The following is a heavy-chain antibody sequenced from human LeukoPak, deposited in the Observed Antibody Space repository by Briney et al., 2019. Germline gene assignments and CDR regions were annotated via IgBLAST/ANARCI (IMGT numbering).Heavy chain of an antibody. J-gene: IGHJ4*02. CDR2: IHSSGST. Sequence: PSETLSLTCSVSGGSISNNYWSWIRQSPERGPEWIGYIHSSGSTDYNPSFKSRVVVSVDTSKNQFSLKLYSVTAADTAVYYCARHGLKLVGASTIYFDNWGQGTLVTVSS. D-gene: IGHD1-26*01. CDR1: GGSISNNY. CDR3: ARHGLKLVGASTIYFDN. V-gene: IGHV4-59*08.